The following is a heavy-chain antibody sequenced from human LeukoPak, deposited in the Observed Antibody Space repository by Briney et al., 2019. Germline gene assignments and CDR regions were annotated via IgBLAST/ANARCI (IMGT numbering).Heavy chain of an antibody. CDR2: IWYDGSNK. CDR1: GFTVSSNY. J-gene: IGHJ4*02. D-gene: IGHD5-12*01. V-gene: IGHV3-33*08. CDR3: VRDPYEAY. Sequence: GGSLRLSCAASGFTVSSNYMSWVRQAPGKGLEWVAVIWYDGSNKNYADSVKGRFTISRDNSKNTVYLQMNSLRAEDTAVYYCVRDPYEAYWGQGTLVTVSS.